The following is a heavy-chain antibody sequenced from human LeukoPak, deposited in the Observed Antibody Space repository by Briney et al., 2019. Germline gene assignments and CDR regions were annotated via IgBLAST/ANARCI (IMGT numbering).Heavy chain of an antibody. V-gene: IGHV3-53*01. J-gene: IGHJ6*03. Sequence: GGSLRLSCAASGFTVSSNHMSWVRQAPGKGLEWVSVIYSGGSTYYADSVKGRFTISRDNSKNTLYLQMNSLRAEDTAVYHCARGVYYYYYMDVWGKGTTVTVSS. CDR3: ARGVYYYYYMDV. CDR1: GFTVSSNH. CDR2: IYSGGST.